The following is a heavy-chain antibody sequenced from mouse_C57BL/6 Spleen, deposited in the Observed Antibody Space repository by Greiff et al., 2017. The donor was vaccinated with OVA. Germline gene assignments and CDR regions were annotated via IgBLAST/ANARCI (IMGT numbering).Heavy chain of an antibody. CDR3: ARGDSNSFAY. CDR2: IYPGGGYT. J-gene: IGHJ3*01. CDR1: GYTFTNYW. Sequence: VKLMESGAELVRPGTSVKMSCKASGYTFTNYWIGWAKQRPGHGLEWIGDIYPGGGYTNYNEKFKGKATLTADKSSSTAYMQFSSLTSEDSAIYYCARGDSNSFAYWGQGTLVTVSA. V-gene: IGHV1-63*01. D-gene: IGHD2-5*01.